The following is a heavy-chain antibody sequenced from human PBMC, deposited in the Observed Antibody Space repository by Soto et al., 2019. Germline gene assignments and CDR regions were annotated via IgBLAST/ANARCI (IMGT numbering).Heavy chain of an antibody. J-gene: IGHJ4*02. D-gene: IGHD3-3*01. CDR3: ARWSYLDY. V-gene: IGHV3-23*01. CDR1: GFSFGSYA. Sequence: GGSLRLSCAASGFSFGSYALSWVRQAPGKGLEWVSTISGSDGKAFYADSVKGRFSISRDTSQSTLYLQMNSLRADDTAMYYCARWSYLDYWGQGTRVTVSS. CDR2: ISGSDGKA.